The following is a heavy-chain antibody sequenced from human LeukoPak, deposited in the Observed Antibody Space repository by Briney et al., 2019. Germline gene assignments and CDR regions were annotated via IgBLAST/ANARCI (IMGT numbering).Heavy chain of an antibody. V-gene: IGHV1-2*02. CDR2: INPNSGGT. D-gene: IGHD1-1*01. CDR3: ARYSIQLVLYAMDV. CDR1: GYTFIGYH. Sequence: ASVKVSCKASGYTFIGYHMHWVRRAPGQGLEWMGWINPNSGGTNYAQKFQGRVTMTRDTSISTAYMELSSLRSDDTAVYYCARYSIQLVLYAMDVWGQGTTVTVSS. J-gene: IGHJ6*02.